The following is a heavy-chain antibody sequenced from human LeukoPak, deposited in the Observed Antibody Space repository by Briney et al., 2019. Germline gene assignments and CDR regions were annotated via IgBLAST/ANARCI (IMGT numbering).Heavy chain of an antibody. J-gene: IGHJ3*02. D-gene: IGHD2-2*01. Sequence: SETLSLTCNVSGVSVSDGRYYWTWIRQRPGKGLEWIGYKYYSGSAKYNPSLKSRLTISIDTSKNQFSLQLSSVTAADTATYYCATPYCSSISCLDVFNMWGQGTRVTVSS. CDR1: GVSVSDGRYY. CDR3: ATPYCSSISCLDVFNM. V-gene: IGHV4-31*03. CDR2: KYYSGSA.